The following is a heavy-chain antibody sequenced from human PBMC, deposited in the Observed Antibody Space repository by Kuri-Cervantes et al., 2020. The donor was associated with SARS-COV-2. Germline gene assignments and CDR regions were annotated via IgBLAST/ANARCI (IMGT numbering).Heavy chain of an antibody. Sequence: GESLKISCAASGFTFSSYAMSWVRQAPGKGLEWVSAISGSGGSTYYADSVKGRFTISRDNSKNTLYLQMNSLRAEDTAVYYCAKSGEGRYYYYYYVDVWGKGTTVTVSS. CDR2: ISGSGGST. V-gene: IGHV3-23*01. J-gene: IGHJ6*03. CDR1: GFTFSSYA. D-gene: IGHD1-26*01. CDR3: AKSGEGRYYYYYYVDV.